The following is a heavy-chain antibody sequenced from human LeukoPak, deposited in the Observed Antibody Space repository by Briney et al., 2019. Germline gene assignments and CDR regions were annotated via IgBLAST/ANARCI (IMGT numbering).Heavy chain of an antibody. CDR3: ARDYFWSGYGAFDL. J-gene: IGHJ4*02. CDR1: GFTFSSYA. V-gene: IGHV3-23*01. D-gene: IGHD3-3*01. CDR2: ISGSGGST. Sequence: PGGSLRLSCAASGFTFSSYAMSWVRQAPGKGLEWVSAISGSGGSTYYADSVKGRFTISRDNSKNTLYLQMNSLGAEDTAVYYCARDYFWSGYGAFDLWGQGTLVTVSS.